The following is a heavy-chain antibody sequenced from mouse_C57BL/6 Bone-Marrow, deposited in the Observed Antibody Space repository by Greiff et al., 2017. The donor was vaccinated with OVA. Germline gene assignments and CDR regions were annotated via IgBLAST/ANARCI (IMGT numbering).Heavy chain of an antibody. V-gene: IGHV15-2*01. J-gene: IGHJ3*01. CDR2: ILPSIGRT. CDR1: DSEVFPIAY. Sequence: QVQLQQSGSELRSPGSSVKLSCKDFDSEVFPIAYMSWVRQTPGHGFEWIGGILPSIGRTIYGEKFEDKATLDADTLSNTAYLELNSLTSEDSAIYYGARPYDGYYAWFADWGQGTLVTVSA. CDR3: ARPYDGYYAWFAD. D-gene: IGHD2-3*01.